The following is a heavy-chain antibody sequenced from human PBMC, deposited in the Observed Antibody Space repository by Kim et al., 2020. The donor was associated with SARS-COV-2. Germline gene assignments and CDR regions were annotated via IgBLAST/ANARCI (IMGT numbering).Heavy chain of an antibody. CDR2: MHYSGST. Sequence: SETLSLTCTVSGGSMNDYYWNWIRQPPGKGLEWIGYMHYSGSTSYNPSLKSRVTISVDTSKNQFSLKLTSVTAADTAVYYCARSRPARGGLDYWGQGPRVPVSS. CDR1: GGSMNDYY. CDR3: ARSRPARGGLDY. V-gene: IGHV4-59*12. D-gene: IGHD3-16*01. J-gene: IGHJ4*02.